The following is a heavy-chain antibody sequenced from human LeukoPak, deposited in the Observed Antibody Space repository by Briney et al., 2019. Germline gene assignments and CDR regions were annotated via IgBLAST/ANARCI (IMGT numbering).Heavy chain of an antibody. CDR3: ARALREWLLSYWFDP. CDR2: MNPNSGNT. J-gene: IGHJ5*02. Sequence: ASVKVSCKASGYTFTSYDLNWVRQATGHGLEWMGWMNPNSGNTGYAQKFQGRVTMTRNTSISTACMELSSLRSEDTAVYYCARALREWLLSYWFDPWGQGTLVTVSS. CDR1: GYTFTSYD. D-gene: IGHD3-3*01. V-gene: IGHV1-8*01.